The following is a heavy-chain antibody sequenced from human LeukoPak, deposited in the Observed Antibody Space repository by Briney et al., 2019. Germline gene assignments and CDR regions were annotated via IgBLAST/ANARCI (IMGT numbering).Heavy chain of an antibody. Sequence: ASVKVSCKASGYTFTSYYMHWVRQAPGQGLDWMGIINPSGGSTSYAQKFQGRVTMTRDTSTSTVYMELSSLRSEDTAVYYCARDLTDYYDSRGYFDYWGQGTLVTVSS. V-gene: IGHV1-46*01. CDR1: GYTFTSYY. CDR3: ARDLTDYYDSRGYFDY. CDR2: INPSGGST. J-gene: IGHJ4*02. D-gene: IGHD3-22*01.